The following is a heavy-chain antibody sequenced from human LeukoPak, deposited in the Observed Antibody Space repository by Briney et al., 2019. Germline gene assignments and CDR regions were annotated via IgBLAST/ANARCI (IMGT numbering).Heavy chain of an antibody. CDR1: GFTFSDYY. CDR2: ISSSGSFI. J-gene: IGHJ4*02. CDR3: AKVVVVAATRVTGDY. D-gene: IGHD2-15*01. Sequence: GGSLRLSCAASGFTFSDYYMSWIRQAPGKGLEWVSYISSSGSFIYYADSVKGRFTISRDNAKNSLYLQMNSLRAEDTAVYYCAKVVVVAATRVTGDYWGQGTLVTVSS. V-gene: IGHV3-11*04.